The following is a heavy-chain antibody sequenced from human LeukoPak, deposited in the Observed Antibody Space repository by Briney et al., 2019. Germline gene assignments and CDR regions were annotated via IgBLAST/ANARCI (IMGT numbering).Heavy chain of an antibody. CDR1: GFTFSSYG. J-gene: IGHJ6*03. V-gene: IGHV3-30*02. CDR2: IRYDGSNK. Sequence: PGGSLRLSCAASGFTFSSYGMHWVRQAPGKGLEWVAFIRYDGSNKYYADSVKGRFTISRDNSKNTLYLQMNSLRAEDTAVYYCAKDNAWFGEYYYYYMDVWGKGTTVTISS. CDR3: AKDNAWFGEYYYYYMDV. D-gene: IGHD3-10*01.